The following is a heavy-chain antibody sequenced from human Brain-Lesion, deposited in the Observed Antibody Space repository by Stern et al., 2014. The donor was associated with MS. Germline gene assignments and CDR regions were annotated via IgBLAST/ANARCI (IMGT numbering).Heavy chain of an antibody. V-gene: IGHV4-39*01. CDR2: IYYSGNT. J-gene: IGHJ5*02. CDR3: AGEEDIRYCSGGSCTGNWFDP. D-gene: IGHD2-15*01. CDR1: GGSVSSTSYA. Sequence: ESGPGLVKPSETLSLTCTVAGGSVSSTSYAWAWIRQPPGNGLEWIGTIYYSGNTYYSPSLQSLLTLSLDTPTNSFSLPLRSGTAADTAVYYCAGEEDIRYCSGGSCTGNWFDPWGQGTLVTVSS.